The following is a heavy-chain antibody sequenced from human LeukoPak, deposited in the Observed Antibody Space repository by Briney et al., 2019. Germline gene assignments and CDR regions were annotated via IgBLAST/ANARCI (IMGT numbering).Heavy chain of an antibody. J-gene: IGHJ5*02. CDR2: INPNSGGT. CDR1: GYTFTGYY. V-gene: IGHV1-2*02. D-gene: IGHD3-3*01. CDR3: ARENYDFWSGHINWFDP. Sequence: GASVKVSCKASGYTFTGYYMHWVRQAPGQGLEWMGWINPNSGGTNYAQKFQGRVTMTRDTSISTAYMELSRLRSDDTAVYYCARENYDFWSGHINWFDPWGQGTLVTVSS.